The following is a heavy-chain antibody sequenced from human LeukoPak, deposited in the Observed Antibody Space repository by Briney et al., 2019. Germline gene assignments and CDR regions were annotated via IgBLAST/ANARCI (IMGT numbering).Heavy chain of an antibody. Sequence: SLRLSCAASGFTFSSYAMHWVRQAPGKGLEWVAVISYDGSNKYYADCVKGRFTISRDNSKNTLYLQMNSLRAEDTAVYYCASAIVAGTGYWGQGTLVTVSS. CDR3: ASAIVAGTGY. CDR1: GFTFSSYA. CDR2: ISYDGSNK. J-gene: IGHJ4*02. V-gene: IGHV3-30*04. D-gene: IGHD6-19*01.